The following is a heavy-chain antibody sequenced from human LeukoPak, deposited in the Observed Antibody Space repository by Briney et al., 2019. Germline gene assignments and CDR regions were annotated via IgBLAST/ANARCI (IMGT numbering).Heavy chain of an antibody. CDR2: IWYDGSNK. CDR3: ARGGNYYGSGSPDY. J-gene: IGHJ4*02. CDR1: GFTFSSNA. V-gene: IGHV3-33*08. D-gene: IGHD3-10*01. Sequence: GRPLRLSCAASGFTFSSNAIHWVRQAPGKGLEWVAVIWYDGSNKYYADSVKGRFTISRDNSKNTLYLQMNSLRVEDTAVYYCARGGNYYGSGSPDYWGQGTLVTVSS.